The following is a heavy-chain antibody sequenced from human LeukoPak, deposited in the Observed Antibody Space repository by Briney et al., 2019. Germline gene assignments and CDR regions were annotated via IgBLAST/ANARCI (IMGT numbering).Heavy chain of an antibody. J-gene: IGHJ3*02. D-gene: IGHD2-15*01. CDR1: GGSINSGAYY. CDR2: IYYSGSN. V-gene: IGHV4-31*02. Sequence: SETLSLTWTVSGGSINSGAYYWSWIRQHPGKGLEWIGYIYYSGSNYYNPSLKSRVTISVDTSKNQFSLKLSSVTAADTAVYYCAGCSGGSPIDAFHIWGQGTMVTVSS. CDR3: AGCSGGSPIDAFHI.